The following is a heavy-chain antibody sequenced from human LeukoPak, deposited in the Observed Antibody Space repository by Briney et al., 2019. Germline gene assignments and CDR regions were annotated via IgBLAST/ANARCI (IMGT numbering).Heavy chain of an antibody. J-gene: IGHJ4*02. CDR1: GFTFSSYS. CDR3: AREYFARLSIVPAGGFDY. D-gene: IGHD2-2*01. CDR2: ISSSSSYI. V-gene: IGHV3-21*01. Sequence: GGSLRLSCAASGFTFSSYSMNWVRQAPGKGLEWVSSISSSSSYIYYADSVKGRFTISRDNAKNSLYLQMNSLRAEDTAVYYCAREYFARLSIVPAGGFDYWGQGTLVTVSS.